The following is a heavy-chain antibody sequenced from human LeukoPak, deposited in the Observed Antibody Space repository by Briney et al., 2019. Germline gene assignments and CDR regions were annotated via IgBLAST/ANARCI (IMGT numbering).Heavy chain of an antibody. CDR2: ISYDGSNK. CDR1: GFTFSSYG. D-gene: IGHD2-15*01. CDR3: ARVVVAATAYYYYYMDV. J-gene: IGHJ6*03. V-gene: IGHV3-30*03. Sequence: GGSLRLSCAASGFTFSSYGMHWVRQAPGKGLEWVAVISYDGSNKYYADSVKGRFTISRDNSKNTLYLQMNSLRAEDTAVYYCARVVVAATAYYYYYMDVWGKGTTVTVSS.